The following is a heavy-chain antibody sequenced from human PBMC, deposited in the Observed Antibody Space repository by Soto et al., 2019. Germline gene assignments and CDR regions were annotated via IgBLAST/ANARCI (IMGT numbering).Heavy chain of an antibody. D-gene: IGHD3-16*02. CDR3: ARDSGGITFGGVIVNWFDP. CDR2: ISSSSSYI. Sequence: EVQLVESGGGLVKPGGSLRLSCAASGFTFSSYSMNWVRQAPGKGLEWVSSISSSSSYIYYADSVKGRFTISRDNAKNSLCLQMNSLRAEDTAVYYCARDSGGITFGGVIVNWFDPWGQGTLVTVSS. V-gene: IGHV3-21*01. CDR1: GFTFSSYS. J-gene: IGHJ5*02.